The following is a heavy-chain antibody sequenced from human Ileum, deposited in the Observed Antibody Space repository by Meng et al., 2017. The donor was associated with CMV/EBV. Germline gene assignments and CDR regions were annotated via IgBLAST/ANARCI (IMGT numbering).Heavy chain of an antibody. D-gene: IGHD3-22*01. V-gene: IGHV3-48*04. CDR1: GFTFSSYS. CDR3: ARDRYYYDSSGYYPNFDY. Sequence: GESLKISCAASGFTFSSYSMNWVRQAPGKGLEWVSYISSSSSTIYYADSVKGRFTISRDNAKNSLYLRMNSLRAEDTAVYYCARDRYYYDSSGYYPNFDYWGQGTLVTVSS. CDR2: ISSSSSTI. J-gene: IGHJ4*02.